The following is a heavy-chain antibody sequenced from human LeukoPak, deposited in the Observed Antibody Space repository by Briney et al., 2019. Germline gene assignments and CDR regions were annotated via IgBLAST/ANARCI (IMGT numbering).Heavy chain of an antibody. D-gene: IGHD2-8*02. CDR3: ARDTDHYFDY. V-gene: IGHV1-18*04. CDR1: GYTFTGYY. CDR2: SSPYNGNT. Sequence: ASVKVSCKASGYTFTGYYMHWVRQAPGQGPEWLGWSSPYNGNTNYAQKLQGRVTMTTDASTNTAYMELRSLRSDDTAVYYCARDTDHYFDYWGQGTLVTVSS. J-gene: IGHJ4*02.